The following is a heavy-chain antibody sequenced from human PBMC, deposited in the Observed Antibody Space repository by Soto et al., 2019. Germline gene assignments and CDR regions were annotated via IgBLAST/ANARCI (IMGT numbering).Heavy chain of an antibody. CDR2: ISSSSSTI. J-gene: IGHJ3*02. CDR3: ARDRAGGDFWSGYPRDAFDI. CDR1: GFTFSSYS. Sequence: GGSLRLSCAASGFTFSSYSMNWVRQAPGKGLEWVSYISSSSSTIYYADSVKGRFTISRDNAKNSLYLQMNSLRAEDTAVYYCARDRAGGDFWSGYPRDAFDIWGQGTMVTVSS. D-gene: IGHD3-3*01. V-gene: IGHV3-48*04.